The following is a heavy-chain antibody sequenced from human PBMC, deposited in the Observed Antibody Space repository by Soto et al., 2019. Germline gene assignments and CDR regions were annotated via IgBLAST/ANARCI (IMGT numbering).Heavy chain of an antibody. V-gene: IGHV1-8*01. CDR2: MNPNSGDT. D-gene: IGHD5-12*01. J-gene: IGHJ4*02. CDR3: VRGLEWLRNY. CDR1: GYTFTTYD. Sequence: QVQLVQSGAEVKKPGASVKVSCKATGYTFTTYDINWVRQATGQGLEWMGWMNPNSGDTGYAQKFQGRVTMTRDTPISTAYMELSTLPSEDTAVYYCVRGLEWLRNYWGQGTLVTVSS.